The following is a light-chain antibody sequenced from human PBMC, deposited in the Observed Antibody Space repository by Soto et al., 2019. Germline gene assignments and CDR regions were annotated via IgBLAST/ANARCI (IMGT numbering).Light chain of an antibody. Sequence: DIVMTQSPATLSVSPGERATLSCRASQSVSSYLAWYQQKPGQAPRLLIYDASKRATGIPARFSGSGSGTNFTLTISSLEPEDFAVYYCQQRRSWQVTFGQGTRLEN. J-gene: IGKJ5*01. CDR2: DAS. V-gene: IGKV3D-11*02. CDR1: QSVSSY. CDR3: QQRRSWQVT.